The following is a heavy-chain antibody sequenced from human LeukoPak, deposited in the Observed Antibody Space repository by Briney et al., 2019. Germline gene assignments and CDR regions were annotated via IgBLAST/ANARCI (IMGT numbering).Heavy chain of an antibody. J-gene: IGHJ4*02. CDR2: IYYSGST. Sequence: SETLSLTCTVSGVSISSSSYYWGWIRQPPGKGLEWIGSIYYSGSTYYNPSLKSRVTISVDTSKNQFSLKLSSVTAADTAVYYCARHESRHYFDYWGQGTLVTVSS. CDR1: GVSISSSSYY. CDR3: ARHESRHYFDY. V-gene: IGHV4-39*01.